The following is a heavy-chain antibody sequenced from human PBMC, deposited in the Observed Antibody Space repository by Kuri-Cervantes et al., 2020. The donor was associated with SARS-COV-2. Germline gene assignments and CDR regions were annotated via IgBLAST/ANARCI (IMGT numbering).Heavy chain of an antibody. V-gene: IGHV4-59*08. J-gene: IGHJ6*03. CDR1: GGSISSYY. D-gene: IGHD1-26*01. CDR2: IYYSGST. Sequence: SETLSLTCTVSGGSISSYYWSWIRQPPGKGLEWIGYIYYSGSTDYNPSLKSRVTISVDTSKNQFSLKLTSVTAADTAVYYCASVSRLGGAAKQYYYYYMDVWGKGTTVTVSS. CDR3: ASVSRLGGAAKQYYYYYMDV.